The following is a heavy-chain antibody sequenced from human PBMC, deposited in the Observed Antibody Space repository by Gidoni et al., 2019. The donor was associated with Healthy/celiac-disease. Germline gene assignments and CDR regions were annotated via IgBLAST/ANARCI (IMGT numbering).Heavy chain of an antibody. CDR2: MNPNSGNT. CDR1: GYTFTSYD. V-gene: IGHV1-8*01. Sequence: QVQLVQSGAEVKKPGASVKVSCKASGYTFTSYDINWVRQATGQGLEWMGWMNPNSGNTDYAQKFQGRVTMTRNTSISTAYMELSSLRSEDTAVYYCARAPQDTAMVEDYYMDVWGKGTTVTVSS. CDR3: ARAPQDTAMVEDYYMDV. D-gene: IGHD5-18*01. J-gene: IGHJ6*03.